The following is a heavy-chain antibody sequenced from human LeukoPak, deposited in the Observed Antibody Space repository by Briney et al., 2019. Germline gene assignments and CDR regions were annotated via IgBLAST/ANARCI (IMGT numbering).Heavy chain of an antibody. V-gene: IGHV3-30*18. Sequence: PGGSLRLSCAASGFTFSSYGMHWVRQAPGKGLEWVAVISYDGSNKYYADSVKGRFTISRDNSKNTLYLQMNSLRAEDTAVYYCVKDPGYYYYGMDVWGQGTTVTVSS. CDR1: GFTFSSYG. CDR2: ISYDGSNK. CDR3: VKDPGYYYYGMDV. J-gene: IGHJ6*02.